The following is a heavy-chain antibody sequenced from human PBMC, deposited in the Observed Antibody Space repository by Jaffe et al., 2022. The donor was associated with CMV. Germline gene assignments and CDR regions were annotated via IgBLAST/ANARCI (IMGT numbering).Heavy chain of an antibody. D-gene: IGHD2-15*01. Sequence: EVQLVESGGGLVQPGGSLRLSCVDSTFTFSSYAMSWVRQPPGKGLEWVSGISGSGGSTFYADSVKGRFTVSRDNSKNTLYLQMSSLSAGDTAIYYCARASGGRGYCSGGACFYQHWGQGTLVTVSS. CDR1: TFTFSSYA. CDR2: ISGSGGST. CDR3: ARASGGRGYCSGGACFYQH. J-gene: IGHJ4*02. V-gene: IGHV3-23*04.